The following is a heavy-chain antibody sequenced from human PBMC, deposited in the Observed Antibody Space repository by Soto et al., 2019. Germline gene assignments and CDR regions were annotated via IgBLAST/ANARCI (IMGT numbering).Heavy chain of an antibody. Sequence: PGGSLRLSCAASGFTFTRYSMNWVRQAPGKGLEWVSSISSTTNYIYYGDSMKGRFTISRDNAKNSLYLGMNSLRAEDTAVYYCARESEDLTSNFDYWGQGTLVTVSS. J-gene: IGHJ4*02. V-gene: IGHV3-21*06. CDR3: ARESEDLTSNFDY. CDR1: GFTFTRYS. CDR2: ISSTTNYI.